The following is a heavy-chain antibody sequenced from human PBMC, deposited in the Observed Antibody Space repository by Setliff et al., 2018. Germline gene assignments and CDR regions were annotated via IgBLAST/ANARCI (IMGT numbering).Heavy chain of an antibody. CDR2: INTSGST. D-gene: IGHD6-6*01. Sequence: SETLSLTCTVSGGSISYNYWSWIRQPAGKGLQWIGRINTSGSTKYNPSLKSRVTMSVDTSKNQFSLKLSAVTAADTAVYYCARGRNVAARLLDSWGQGTLVTVS. CDR3: ARGRNVAARLLDS. J-gene: IGHJ4*02. CDR1: GGSISYNY. V-gene: IGHV4-4*07.